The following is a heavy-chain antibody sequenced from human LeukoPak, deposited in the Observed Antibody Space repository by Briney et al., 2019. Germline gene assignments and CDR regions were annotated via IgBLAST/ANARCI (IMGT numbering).Heavy chain of an antibody. CDR2: INPSGGST. CDR3: ARAYSTVTTTDY. CDR1: GYTFTSYY. J-gene: IGHJ4*02. Sequence: ASVKVSCKASGYTFTSYYMHWVRQAPGQGLEWMGIINPSGGSTSYAQKFQGRDTMTRDTSTSTVYMELSSLRSEDTAVYYCARAYSTVTTTDYWGQGTLVTVSS. V-gene: IGHV1-46*01. D-gene: IGHD4-17*01.